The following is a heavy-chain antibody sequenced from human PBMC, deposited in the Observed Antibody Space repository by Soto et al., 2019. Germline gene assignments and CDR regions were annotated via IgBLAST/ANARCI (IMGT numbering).Heavy chain of an antibody. Sequence: ASVKVSSKASGYTVTSYYIHSLRQPPGQGLEWMGIINPRGRMTTYAQDFEGTLTMTWDTTTRTEYMEPSSLTSEDKAMYYRASRPAYGSSCYGIPSNLKHCMDVWDQGTTVTVSS. V-gene: IGHV1-46*01. CDR2: INPRGRMT. CDR1: GYTVTSYY. D-gene: IGHD6-13*01. CDR3: ASRPAYGSSCYGIPSNLKHCMDV. J-gene: IGHJ6*02.